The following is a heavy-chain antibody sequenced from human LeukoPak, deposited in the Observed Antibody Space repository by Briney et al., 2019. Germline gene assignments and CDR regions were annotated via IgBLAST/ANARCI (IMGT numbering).Heavy chain of an antibody. Sequence: GGSLRLSCAASGFTFSSYSMNWVRQAPGKGLEWVSYISSSSDTIYYADSVKGRFTISRDNAKNSLYLQMNSLRAEDTAVYYCARDLGRMGYYFAYWGQGTLVTVSS. V-gene: IGHV3-48*01. CDR3: ARDLGRMGYYFAY. J-gene: IGHJ4*02. CDR2: ISSSSDTI. CDR1: GFTFSSYS. D-gene: IGHD2-15*01.